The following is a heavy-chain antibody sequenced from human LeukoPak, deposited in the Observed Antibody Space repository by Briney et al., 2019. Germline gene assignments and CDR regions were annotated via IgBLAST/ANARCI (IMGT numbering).Heavy chain of an antibody. V-gene: IGHV3-21*01. CDR2: ISSSSSYI. Sequence: PGGSLRLSCAASGFTFSSYSMNWVRQAPGKRLEWVSSISSSSSYIYYADSVKGRFTISRDNAKNSLYLQMDSLRAEDTAVYYCARSTSSNWFDPWGQGTLVTVSS. J-gene: IGHJ5*02. CDR3: ARSTSSNWFDP. CDR1: GFTFSSYS.